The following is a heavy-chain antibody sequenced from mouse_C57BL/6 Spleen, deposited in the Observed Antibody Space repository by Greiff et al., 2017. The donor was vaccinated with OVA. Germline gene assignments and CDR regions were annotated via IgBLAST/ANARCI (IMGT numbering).Heavy chain of an antibody. CDR2: IYPGGGYT. Sequence: VKLQQSGAELVRPGTSVKMSCKASGYTFTNYWIGWAKQRPGHGLEWIGDIYPGGGYTNYNEKFKGKATLTADKSSSTAYMQFSSLTSEDSAIYYCARSRDNPDYYCDYWGQGTTLTVSS. V-gene: IGHV1-63*01. CDR1: GYTFTNYW. CDR3: ARSRDNPDYYCDY. J-gene: IGHJ2*01.